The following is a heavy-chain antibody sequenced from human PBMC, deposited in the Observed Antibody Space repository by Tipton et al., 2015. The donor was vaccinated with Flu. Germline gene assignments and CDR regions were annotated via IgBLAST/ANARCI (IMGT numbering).Heavy chain of an antibody. Sequence: LRLSCSVSGGSIGNGGYSWSWIRQRPGRGLEWIGYIYDGGKAYYNPSLKSRVTVSLDTSKNQFSLDLRSVTAADTAFYYCARGFTIFGVGTFDTWGQGILVTVSS. D-gene: IGHD3-3*01. CDR3: ARGFTIFGVGTFDT. CDR2: IYDGGKA. CDR1: GGSIGNGGYS. J-gene: IGHJ4*02. V-gene: IGHV4-31*03.